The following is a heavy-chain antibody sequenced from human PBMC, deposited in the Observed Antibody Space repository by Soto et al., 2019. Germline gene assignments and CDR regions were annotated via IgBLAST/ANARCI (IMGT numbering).Heavy chain of an antibody. CDR3: AAERAYFHDSNGYLSIDF. CDR1: GFSFSDAW. V-gene: IGHV3-15*07. Sequence: EVQLVESGGGLVKPGGSLRLSCAASGFSFSDAWLNWVRQAPGKGLEWVGRVKSKTDGETADYATFVKGRFTISRDDSKHALYLQMTSLKTEDTAVYYCAAERAYFHDSNGYLSIDFWGQGTLVTVSS. J-gene: IGHJ4*02. CDR2: VKSKTDGETA. D-gene: IGHD3-22*01.